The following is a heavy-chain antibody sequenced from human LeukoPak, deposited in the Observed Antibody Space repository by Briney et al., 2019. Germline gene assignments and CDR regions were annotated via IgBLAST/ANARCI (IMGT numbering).Heavy chain of an antibody. CDR3: AEVRDYGGNPYYFDY. CDR2: ISWNSGSI. D-gene: IGHD4-23*01. CDR1: GFTFDDYA. J-gene: IGHJ4*02. V-gene: IGHV3-9*01. Sequence: GRSLRLSCAASGFTFDDYAMHWVRQAPGKGLEWVSGISWNSGSIGHADSVKGRFTISRDNAKKFLYLQMTSLRAEDTALYYCAEVRDYGGNPYYFDYWGQGTLVTVSS.